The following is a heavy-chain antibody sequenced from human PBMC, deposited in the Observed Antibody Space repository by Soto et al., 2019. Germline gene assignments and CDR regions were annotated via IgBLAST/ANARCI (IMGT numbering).Heavy chain of an antibody. J-gene: IGHJ4*02. CDR2: INAGNGNT. CDR3: ARGTGGWYDDY. Sequence: QVQLVQSGAEVKKPGASVKVSCTASGYTFTSYAMHWVRQAPGQRLEWMGWINAGNGNTKYSQKLQGRVTITRDTSASTAYMELSSLISEDTAVYYCARGTGGWYDDYWGQGTLVTVSS. CDR1: GYTFTSYA. D-gene: IGHD6-19*01. V-gene: IGHV1-3*01.